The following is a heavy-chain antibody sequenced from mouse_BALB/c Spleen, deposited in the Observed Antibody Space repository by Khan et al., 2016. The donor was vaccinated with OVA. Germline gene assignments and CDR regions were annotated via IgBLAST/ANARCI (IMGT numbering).Heavy chain of an antibody. CDR3: AREGYDGYYRAWFAY. V-gene: IGHV1-80*01. Sequence: QVQLKQSGAELVRPGSSVKLSCKASGHAFSNYWMTWVKQRPGQGLEWIGQHYPGEANTNYNGKFKGKVTLTVDKSSSTDYMQLSRLTSEDFAVYFCAREGYDGYYRAWFAYWGQGTLVTVSA. CDR2: HYPGEANT. CDR1: GHAFSNYW. J-gene: IGHJ3*01. D-gene: IGHD2-3*01.